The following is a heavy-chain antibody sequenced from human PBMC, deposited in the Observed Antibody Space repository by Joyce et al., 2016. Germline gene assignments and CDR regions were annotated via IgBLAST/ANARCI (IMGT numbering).Heavy chain of an antibody. V-gene: IGHV3-7*04. Sequence: EVQLLESGGGLLQPGGSLRLSCAASGFRFSSYWMSWLRQTPGRGLECVAKINQDGSEEYYVDSLQGRFTISRDNAENSLFLQMNNLRDEDTAVYYCARGYSTSSPGFWGQGTRVTVSS. D-gene: IGHD4-11*01. CDR3: ARGYSTSSPGF. CDR1: GFRFSSYW. J-gene: IGHJ4*02. CDR2: INQDGSEE.